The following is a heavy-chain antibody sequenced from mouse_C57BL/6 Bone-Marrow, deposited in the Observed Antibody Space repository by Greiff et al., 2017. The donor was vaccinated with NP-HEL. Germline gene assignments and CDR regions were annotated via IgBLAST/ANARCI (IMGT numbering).Heavy chain of an antibody. CDR1: GYTFTSYG. D-gene: IGHD2-2*01. J-gene: IGHJ4*01. CDR2: ISPRSGNT. V-gene: IGHV1-81*01. Sequence: QVQLQQSGAELARPGASVKLSCKASGYTFTSYGISWVKQSTGQGLEWIGEISPRSGNTYYNEKFKGKATLTADKSSSTAYMELRSLTSEDSVVYFCARLVTRAMDYWGQGTSVTVSS. CDR3: ARLVTRAMDY.